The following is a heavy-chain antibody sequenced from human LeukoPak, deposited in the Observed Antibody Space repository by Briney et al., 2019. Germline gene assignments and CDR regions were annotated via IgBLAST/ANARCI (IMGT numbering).Heavy chain of an antibody. V-gene: IGHV3-23*01. D-gene: IGHD3-10*01. CDR1: GFTFSNYA. CDR2: ISDNGGKT. CDR3: VARAGGFRHFDY. Sequence: GGSLRLSCAASGFTFSNYAISWVRQAPGKGLEWVSGISDNGGKTDSADSVKGRSTISRDNSKGKVYLQMNRPRAEDTAVYYCVARAGGFRHFDYWGQGTLVTVSS. J-gene: IGHJ4*02.